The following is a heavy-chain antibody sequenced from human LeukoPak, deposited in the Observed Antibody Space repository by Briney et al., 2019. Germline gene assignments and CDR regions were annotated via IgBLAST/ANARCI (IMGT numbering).Heavy chain of an antibody. Sequence: GGSLRLSCTVSGFTVSINSMSWVRQAPGKGLEWVSFIYSVGNTHYSDSVKGRFTISRDNSKNTLYLQMNSLRAEDTAVYYCAKTSHFMTTVTTYYFDYWGQGTLVTVSS. J-gene: IGHJ4*02. D-gene: IGHD4-17*01. CDR1: GFTVSINS. CDR2: IYSVGNT. CDR3: AKTSHFMTTVTTYYFDY. V-gene: IGHV3-53*01.